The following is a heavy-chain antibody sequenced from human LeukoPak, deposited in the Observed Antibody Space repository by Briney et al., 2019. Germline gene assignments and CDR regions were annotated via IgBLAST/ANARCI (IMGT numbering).Heavy chain of an antibody. D-gene: IGHD5-12*01. Sequence: ASVKVSCKASGYTFTGYYIHWVRQAPGQGLGWMGWINPNNGGTNYAQKFQGRVTMTRDTSISTAYMELNRLTSDDTAVYYCARDKYTGYETFDYWGQGTPVTVSS. J-gene: IGHJ4*02. CDR1: GYTFTGYY. CDR2: INPNNGGT. V-gene: IGHV1-2*02. CDR3: ARDKYTGYETFDY.